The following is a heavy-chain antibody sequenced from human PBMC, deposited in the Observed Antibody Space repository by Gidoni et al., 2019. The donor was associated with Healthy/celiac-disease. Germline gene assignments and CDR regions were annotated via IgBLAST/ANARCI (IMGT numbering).Heavy chain of an antibody. V-gene: IGHV4-34*01. D-gene: IGHD6-19*01. CDR1: GGSFSGYY. CDR2: INHSGST. Sequence: QVQLQQWGAGLLKPSETLSLTCAVYGGSFSGYYWSWIRQPPGKGLEWIGEINHSGSTNYNPSLKSRVTISVDTSKNQFSLKLSSVTAADTAVYYCASRRVGSGWKPFWVYWGQGTLVTVSS. J-gene: IGHJ4*02. CDR3: ASRRVGSGWKPFWVY.